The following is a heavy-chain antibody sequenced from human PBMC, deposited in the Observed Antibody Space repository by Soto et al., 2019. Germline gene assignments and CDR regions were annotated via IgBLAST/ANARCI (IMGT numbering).Heavy chain of an antibody. V-gene: IGHV3-73*01. J-gene: IGHJ4*02. CDR1: GFNFSGSV. Sequence: GALRLSCAASGFNFSGSVIHWVRLASGKGLEWVGRIRSKGYTYATAYAASVKGRFTISRDDSKNTAYLQMNSLKSEDTAVYYCSRLVVWGQGSLVTVSS. CDR3: SRLVV. CDR2: IRSKGYTYAT. D-gene: IGHD2-15*01.